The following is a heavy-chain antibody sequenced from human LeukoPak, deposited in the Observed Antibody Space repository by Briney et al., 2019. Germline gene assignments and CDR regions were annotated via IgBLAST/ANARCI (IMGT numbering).Heavy chain of an antibody. CDR3: AKSGSSVFWS. V-gene: IGHV3-7*03. CDR2: IKEDGSEK. D-gene: IGHD3-3*02. Sequence: GGSLRLSCAASGFTFTNHWMSWVRQAPGKELEWVANIKEDGSEKYYVDSVKGRFTVSRGNVKNSLFLQMNSLRVDDTAVYYCAKSGSSVFWSWGQGTLVTVSS. CDR1: GFTFTNHW. J-gene: IGHJ5*02.